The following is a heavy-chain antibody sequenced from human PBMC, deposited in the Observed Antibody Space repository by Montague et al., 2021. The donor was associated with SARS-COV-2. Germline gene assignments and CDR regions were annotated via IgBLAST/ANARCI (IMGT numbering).Heavy chain of an antibody. D-gene: IGHD3-10*01. CDR1: GGSFSTYS. CDR3: ARLGDGVVSSPILGVGPYYSYNYMDV. J-gene: IGHJ6*03. V-gene: IGHV4-34*01. Sequence: SETLSLTCAVHGGSFSTYSWNWIRQPPGKGLEWIGEIHHGGSTNYNPSLKSRVTISADTSKNQFSLKLTSVAAADTAVYYCARLGDGVVSSPILGVGPYYSYNYMDVWGKGTTVTVSS. CDR2: IHHGGST.